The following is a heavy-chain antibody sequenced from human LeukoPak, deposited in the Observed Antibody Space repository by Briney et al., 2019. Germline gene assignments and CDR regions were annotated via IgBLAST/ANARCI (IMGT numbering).Heavy chain of an antibody. D-gene: IGHD6-13*01. CDR3: ARDWGSSWFFDY. J-gene: IGHJ4*02. V-gene: IGHV3-72*01. CDR2: IKNKANSYTT. CDR1: GFTFSDHY. Sequence: QPGGSLRLSCAASGFTFSDHYMDWVRQAPGKGLEWVGRIKNKANSYTTEYAASVKGRFTVSREDSKNALYLQMNSLRAEDTAVYYCARDWGSSWFFDYWGQGTLVTVSS.